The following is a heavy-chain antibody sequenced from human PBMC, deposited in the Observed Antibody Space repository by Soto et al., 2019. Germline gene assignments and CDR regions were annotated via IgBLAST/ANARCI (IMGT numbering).Heavy chain of an antibody. Sequence: QVQLQESGPGLVKPSETLSLTCTISGGSISSYYWSWIRQPPGKGLEWIGYIYDSGSTNYNPSLKSRVTISLDTSKNQFSLTLTSVTAADTAVYSCAAPPRYWGQGTLVTVSS. D-gene: IGHD6-6*01. V-gene: IGHV4-59*01. CDR2: IYDSGST. J-gene: IGHJ4*02. CDR3: AAPPRY. CDR1: GGSISSYY.